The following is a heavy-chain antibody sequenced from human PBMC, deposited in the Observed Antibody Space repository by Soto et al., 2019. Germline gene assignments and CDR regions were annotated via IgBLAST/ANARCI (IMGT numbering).Heavy chain of an antibody. V-gene: IGHV1-69*18. CDR2: IIPIFTTT. CDR1: GGSFSNSA. Sequence: QVQLVQSGSEVRRPGSSVKVSCKASGGSFSNSAIAWVRQAPGQGLEWLGMIIPIFTTTNYAQKFKDRLPNTAYGSTSTAYMELSGLKSEDTAVYFCARPSGLLGQYSELVDYWGQGTLVTVSS. CDR3: ARPSGLLGQYSELVDY. D-gene: IGHD6-6*01. J-gene: IGHJ4*02.